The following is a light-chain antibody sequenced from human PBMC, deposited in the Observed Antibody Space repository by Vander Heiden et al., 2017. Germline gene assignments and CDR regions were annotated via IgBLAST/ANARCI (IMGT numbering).Light chain of an antibody. Sequence: DIQLTQSPSFLSAPVGDRVTITCRASQGISSYLAWYQQKPGKAPKLLIYAASTLQSGVPSRFSGSGSGTEFTLTISSLQPEDFTTYYCQQLNSYLLTFGGGTKVEIK. V-gene: IGKV1-9*01. J-gene: IGKJ4*01. CDR2: AAS. CDR3: QQLNSYLLT. CDR1: QGISSY.